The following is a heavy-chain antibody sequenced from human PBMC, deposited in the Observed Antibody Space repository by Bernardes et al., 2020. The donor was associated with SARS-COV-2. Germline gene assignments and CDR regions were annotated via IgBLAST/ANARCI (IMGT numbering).Heavy chain of an antibody. CDR3: AKDLAWKDVGHICEY. CDR2: ISFDGSNQ. J-gene: IGHJ4*02. CDR1: GFTFNSYA. Sequence: GGSLRLSCAASGFTFNSYAMHWVRQAPGKGLEWVAGISFDGSNQFYVDSVKGRFAISRDNSKMTLYLQMNTLTPDDTALYFCAKDLAWKDVGHICEYWGQGVLVTVSS. D-gene: IGHD1-1*01. V-gene: IGHV3-30*18.